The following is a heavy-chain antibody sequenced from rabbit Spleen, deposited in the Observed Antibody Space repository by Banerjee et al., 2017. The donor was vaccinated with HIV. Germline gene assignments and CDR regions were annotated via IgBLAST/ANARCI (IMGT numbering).Heavy chain of an antibody. J-gene: IGHJ4*01. V-gene: IGHV1S45*01. CDR3: AIDLVAVIGWNFNL. D-gene: IGHD1-1*01. Sequence: EQLEESGGGLVKPEGSLTLTRKASGVSLNDKDVMCWVRQAPGKGLEWIACINIVIGKSVYASWAKGRFTMSRTSSTTVTLQMSSLTAADTATYFCAIDLVAVIGWNFNLWGPGTLVTVS. CDR1: GVSLNDKDV. CDR2: INIVIGKS.